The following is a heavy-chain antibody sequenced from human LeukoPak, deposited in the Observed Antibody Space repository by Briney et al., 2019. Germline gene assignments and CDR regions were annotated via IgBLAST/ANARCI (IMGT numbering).Heavy chain of an antibody. CDR3: ARDRGLGTTYYYFDY. J-gene: IGHJ4*02. CDR1: GYSFTSYF. V-gene: IGHV1-46*01. Sequence: GASVKVSCKASGYSFTSYFIHWVRQAPGQGLEWMGIINLSGGRTSYAQKFQGRVTMTTDTSTSTVFMELSSLRSDDTAVYYCARDRGLGTTYYYFDYWGQGTLVTVSS. CDR2: INLSGGRT. D-gene: IGHD7-27*01.